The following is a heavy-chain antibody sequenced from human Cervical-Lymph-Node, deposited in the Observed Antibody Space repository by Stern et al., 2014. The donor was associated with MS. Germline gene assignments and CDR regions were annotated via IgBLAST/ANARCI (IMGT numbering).Heavy chain of an antibody. V-gene: IGHV1-18*01. J-gene: IGHJ6*02. Sequence: VHLVESGAEVKKPGASVKVSCKASGYTFNSYGLSWVRQAPGQGLEWVGWINTYNGNTNYAQKFQGRVTMTTDASTSTAYIELRSLRSGDAAVYYCAREGIATTMFDYYFYGMDVWGQGTTVTVSS. CDR2: INTYNGNT. CDR3: AREGIATTMFDYYFYGMDV. D-gene: IGHD6-13*01. CDR1: GYTFNSYG.